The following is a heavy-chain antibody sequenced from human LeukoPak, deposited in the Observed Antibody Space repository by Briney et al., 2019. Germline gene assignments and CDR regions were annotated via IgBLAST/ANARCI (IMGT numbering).Heavy chain of an antibody. D-gene: IGHD6-13*01. Sequence: PGGSLRLSCAASGFTFSSYSMNWVRQAPGKGLEWVSSISSSSSYIYYADSVKGRFTISRDNAKNSLYLQMNSLRAEDTAVYYCASEAAAGDDAFDIWGQGTMVTVSS. CDR3: ASEAAAGDDAFDI. V-gene: IGHV3-21*01. CDR1: GFTFSSYS. CDR2: ISSSSSYI. J-gene: IGHJ3*02.